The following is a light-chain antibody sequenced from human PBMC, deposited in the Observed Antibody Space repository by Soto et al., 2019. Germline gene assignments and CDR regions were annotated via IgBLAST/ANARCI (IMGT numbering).Light chain of an antibody. V-gene: IGKV1-8*01. Sequence: IRMTQSPSSFSASTGDRVTITCRASQGISSYLAWYQQKPGKAPKLLIYAASTLQSGVPSRFSGSGSGTDFTLTISCLQSEDFATYYCQQYYSYPRTFGQGTRLEIK. CDR3: QQYYSYPRT. CDR2: AAS. J-gene: IGKJ5*01. CDR1: QGISSY.